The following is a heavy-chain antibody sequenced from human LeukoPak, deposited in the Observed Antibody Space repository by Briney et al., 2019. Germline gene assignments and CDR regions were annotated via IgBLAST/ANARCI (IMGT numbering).Heavy chain of an antibody. CDR3: AKDPIGVTRSFDY. D-gene: IGHD2-21*02. V-gene: IGHV3-23*01. Sequence: GGSLRLSCAASGFTFSSYAMSWVRQAPGKGLEWVSAISGSGGSTYYADSVKGRLTISRDNSKNTLYLQMNSLRAEDTAVYYCAKDPIGVTRSFDYWGQGTLVTVSS. CDR1: GFTFSSYA. J-gene: IGHJ4*02. CDR2: ISGSGGST.